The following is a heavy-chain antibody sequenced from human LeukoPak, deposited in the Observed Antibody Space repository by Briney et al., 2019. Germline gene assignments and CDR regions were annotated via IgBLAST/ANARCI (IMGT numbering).Heavy chain of an antibody. D-gene: IGHD4-17*01. J-gene: IGHJ4*02. CDR2: IYHSGST. Sequence: PSETLSLTCAVSGGSIGSSNWWSWVRQPPGKGLEWIGEIYHSGSTNYNPSLKSRVTISVDKSKNQFSLKLSSVTAADTAVYYCASRSTTVTKVGYWGQGTLVTVSS. CDR1: GGSIGSSNW. CDR3: ASRSTTVTKVGY. V-gene: IGHV4-4*02.